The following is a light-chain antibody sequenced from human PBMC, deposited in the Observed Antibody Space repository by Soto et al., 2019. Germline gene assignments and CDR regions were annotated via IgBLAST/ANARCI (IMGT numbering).Light chain of an antibody. J-gene: IGKJ4*01. V-gene: IGKV3-15*01. Sequence: EIVMTQSPAPLSVSPGERVTLSCRARQSVGSNLAWYQQTPGQAPRVVIYDASTRATVIPARFSGGGSGTECTLTISSLQSEDVTVYYGQQYDTEPLTFDGETEVDIK. CDR2: DAS. CDR1: QSVGSN. CDR3: QQYDTEPLT.